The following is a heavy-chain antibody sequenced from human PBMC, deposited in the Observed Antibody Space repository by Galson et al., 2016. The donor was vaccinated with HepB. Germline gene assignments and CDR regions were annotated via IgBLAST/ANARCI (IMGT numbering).Heavy chain of an antibody. V-gene: IGHV4-4*07. CDR1: GGSISGSY. CDR3: AIDRAPSWCTTTPSCYAGSYNDV. D-gene: IGHD2-2*01. Sequence: SETLSLTCTVSGGSISGSYWTWVRQPAGKELEWIGRIFSSGSTSYSPSLTSRVTMSVDTSKNQFSLRLTSVTAADTAVYYCAIDRAPSWCTTTPSCYAGSYNDVGGKGTTVTVS. J-gene: IGHJ6*03. CDR2: IFSSGST.